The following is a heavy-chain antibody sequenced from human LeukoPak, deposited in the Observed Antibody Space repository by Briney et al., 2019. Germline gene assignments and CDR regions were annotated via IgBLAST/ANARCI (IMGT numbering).Heavy chain of an antibody. CDR1: GFTFSSYA. Sequence: SGGSLRLSXAASGFTFSSYAMSWVGQAPGKGLEWVSAISGSGGSTYYADSVKGRFTISRDNSKNTLYLQMNSLRAEDTAVYYCAKAPDSSSYYNYYFDYWGQGILVTVSS. D-gene: IGHD3-22*01. CDR2: ISGSGGST. J-gene: IGHJ4*02. CDR3: AKAPDSSSYYNYYFDY. V-gene: IGHV3-23*01.